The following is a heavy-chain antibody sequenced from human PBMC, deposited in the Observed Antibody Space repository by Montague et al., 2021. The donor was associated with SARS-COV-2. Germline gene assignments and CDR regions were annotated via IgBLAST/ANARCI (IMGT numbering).Heavy chain of an antibody. CDR2: ISYDGSNK. CDR3: ARPFGGSYHSGFDY. CDR1: GFTFSSYA. D-gene: IGHD1-26*01. Sequence: SLRLSCAASGFTFSSYAMHWVRQAPGKGLEWVAVISYDGSNKYYADSVKGRFTISRDNSKNTLYLQMNTLRAEDTAVYYCARPFGGSYHSGFDYWGQGTLVTVSS. J-gene: IGHJ4*02. V-gene: IGHV3-30*04.